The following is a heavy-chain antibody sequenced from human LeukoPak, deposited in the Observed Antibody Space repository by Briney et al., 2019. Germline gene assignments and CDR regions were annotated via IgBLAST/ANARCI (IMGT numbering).Heavy chain of an antibody. CDR1: GYTFTSYY. D-gene: IGHD6-13*01. Sequence: ASVKVSYKASGYTFTSYYMHWVRQAPGQGLEWMGIINPSGGSTSYAQKFQGRVTMTRDTSTSTVYMELSSLRSEDTAVYYCARKLGSSSWYYDYYYGMDVWGQGTTVTVSS. J-gene: IGHJ6*02. CDR2: INPSGGST. V-gene: IGHV1-46*01. CDR3: ARKLGSSSWYYDYYYGMDV.